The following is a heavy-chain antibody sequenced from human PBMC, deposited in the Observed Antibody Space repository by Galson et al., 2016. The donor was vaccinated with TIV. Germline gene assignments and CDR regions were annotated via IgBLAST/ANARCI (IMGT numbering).Heavy chain of an antibody. CDR1: GFTFSRYY. D-gene: IGHD1-14*01. CDR2: ISSDGSST. CDR3: TRDEPSYNYVLDV. Sequence: SLRLSCAASGFTFSRYYMHWVRQAPGKGLVWVSRISSDGSSTLYADSVKGRFTISRDNAKNTLYLQMSSLRAEDTALYSCTRDEPSYNYVLDVWGQGTTVTVSS. V-gene: IGHV3-74*01. J-gene: IGHJ6*02.